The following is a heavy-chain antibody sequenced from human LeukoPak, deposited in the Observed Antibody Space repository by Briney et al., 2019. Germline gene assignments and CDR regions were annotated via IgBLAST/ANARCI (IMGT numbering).Heavy chain of an antibody. J-gene: IGHJ4*02. V-gene: IGHV3-11*06. D-gene: IGHD3-22*01. CDR2: ISSSSSYT. CDR1: GFTFSDYY. Sequence: PGGSLRLSCAASGFTFSDYYMSWIRQAPGKGLEWVSYISSSSSYTNYADSVKGRFTISRDNAKNSLYLQMNSLRAEDTAVYYCARDLPYYYDSSGYGCLDYWGQGTLVTVSS. CDR3: ARDLPYYYDSSGYGCLDY.